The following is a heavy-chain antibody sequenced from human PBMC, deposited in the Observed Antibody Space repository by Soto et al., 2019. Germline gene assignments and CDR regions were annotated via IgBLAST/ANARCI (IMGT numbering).Heavy chain of an antibody. CDR3: AASIFYYGMDV. V-gene: IGHV5-51*01. J-gene: IGHJ6*02. Sequence: PGGSLKISCKGSGYTFTNYWIGWVRQMPGKGPEWMGIIYPGDSDTKYNPSFQGQVTISADKSITTTYLQWSSLKASDTAIYYCAASIFYYGMDVWGQGTTVTVSS. CDR2: IYPGDSDT. CDR1: GYTFTNYW.